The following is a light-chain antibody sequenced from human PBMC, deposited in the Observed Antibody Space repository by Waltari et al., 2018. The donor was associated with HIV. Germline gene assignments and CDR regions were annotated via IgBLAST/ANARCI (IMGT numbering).Light chain of an antibody. Sequence: QSVLTPPPSASGTPAQRVTIPRSGSNSNVGTSYVSWYQHLPGTTPKHLIYSNNQRPSGDPDRFSGSKSGTSASLAISGLRSEDEADYYCAAWDDSLSGRVFGGGTKLTVL. V-gene: IGLV1-47*02. J-gene: IGLJ3*02. CDR2: SNN. CDR1: NSNVGTSY. CDR3: AAWDDSLSGRV.